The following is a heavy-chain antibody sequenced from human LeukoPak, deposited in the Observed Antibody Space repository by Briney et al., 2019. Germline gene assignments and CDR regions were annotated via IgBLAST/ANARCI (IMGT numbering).Heavy chain of an antibody. J-gene: IGHJ4*02. CDR1: GFTFSLFA. CDR3: AKDGYNYNSSGHFDY. CDR2: ISGSGGAT. Sequence: GGSLRLSCAASGFTFSLFAMHWVRQAPGKGLEWVSTISGSGGATYHADADSVKGRFTISRDNSKNALYLQINNLRAEDTAVYYCAKDGYNYNSSGHFDYWGQGTLVTVSS. V-gene: IGHV3-23*01. D-gene: IGHD3-22*01.